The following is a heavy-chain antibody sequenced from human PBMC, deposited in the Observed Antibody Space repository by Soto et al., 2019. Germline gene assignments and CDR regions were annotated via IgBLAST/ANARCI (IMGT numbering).Heavy chain of an antibody. CDR2: ISSSGSTA. CDR1: GFTFSRFE. Sequence: PGGSLILSCAASGFTFSRFELHWVRQAPGKGLEWISYISSSGSTAYYASSVEGRSTISRDNANNSVYLQMDSLRAEDTALYYCTRAAWFPYLSFYWGQGVLVTVSS. J-gene: IGHJ4*02. CDR3: TRAAWFPYLSFY. D-gene: IGHD3-10*01. V-gene: IGHV3-48*03.